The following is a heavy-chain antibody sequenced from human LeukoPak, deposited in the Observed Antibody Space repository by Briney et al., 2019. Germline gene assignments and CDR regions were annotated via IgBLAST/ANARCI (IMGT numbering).Heavy chain of an antibody. Sequence: ASVKVSCKTFGYTFTGYYIHWVRQAPGQGLEWMGWVNPDSGGTTYAQKFQDRVTMTRDTSITTAFMELSRLRSDDTAVYYCARDSGPGTFDIWGQGTMVTVSS. CDR3: ARDSGPGTFDI. D-gene: IGHD3-10*01. CDR1: GYTFTGYY. J-gene: IGHJ3*02. CDR2: VNPDSGGT. V-gene: IGHV1-2*02.